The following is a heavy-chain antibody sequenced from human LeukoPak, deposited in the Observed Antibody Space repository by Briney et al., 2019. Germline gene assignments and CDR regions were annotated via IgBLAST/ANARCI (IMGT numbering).Heavy chain of an antibody. CDR1: GYTFTGYY. CDR2: INPNSGGT. CDR3: ASTLGGGTGYRFDY. V-gene: IGHV1-2*02. D-gene: IGHD1-1*01. Sequence: ASVKVSCKASGYTFTGYYMHWVRQAPGQGLEWMGWINPNSGGTNYAQKFQGRVTMTRDTSISTAYMELSRLRSDDTAVYYCASTLGGGTGYRFDYWGQGTLVTVSS. J-gene: IGHJ4*02.